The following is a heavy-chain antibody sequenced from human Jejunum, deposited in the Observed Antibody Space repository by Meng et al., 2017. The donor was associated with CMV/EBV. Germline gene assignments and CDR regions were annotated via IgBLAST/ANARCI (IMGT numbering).Heavy chain of an antibody. CDR2: ITWNGVTI. J-gene: IGHJ6*02. CDR1: FTFTDHA. CDR3: ARDYQLYYYHYYGMDV. V-gene: IGHV3-9*01. D-gene: IGHD2-2*01. Sequence: FTFTDHAMHWVRQAPGKGLEWVSGITWNGVTIGYADSVKGRFTISRDNAKNSVYLQMNSLRAEDTALYYCARDYQLYYYHYYGMDVWGQGTTVTVSS.